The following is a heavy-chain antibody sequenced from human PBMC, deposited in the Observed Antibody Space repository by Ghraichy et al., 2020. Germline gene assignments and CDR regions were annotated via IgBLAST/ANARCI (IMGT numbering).Heavy chain of an antibody. CDR3: EREGDSSGSKLHAFDI. Sequence: GGSLRLSCAASGFTFSSYAMHWVRQAPGKGLEGVAVISYDGSNKYYADSVKGRFTISRDNSKNTLYLQMNSLRAEDTAVYYCEREGDSSGSKLHAFDIWGHGTMVTVSS. D-gene: IGHD3-22*01. V-gene: IGHV3-30-3*01. CDR1: GFTFSSYA. CDR2: ISYDGSNK. J-gene: IGHJ3*02.